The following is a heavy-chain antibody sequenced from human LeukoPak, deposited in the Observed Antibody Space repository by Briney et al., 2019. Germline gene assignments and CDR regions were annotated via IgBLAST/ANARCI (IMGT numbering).Heavy chain of an antibody. CDR3: ARDRSGGGSGTYFDY. CDR1: GFTFSSYA. D-gene: IGHD3-10*01. Sequence: GGSLRLSCAASGFTFSSYAMSWVRQAPGKGLEWVSAISGSGGSTYYADSVKGRFTISRDTSKNTLYLQMNSLRAEDTAVYYCARDRSGGGSGTYFDYWGQGTLVTVSS. CDR2: ISGSGGST. V-gene: IGHV3-23*01. J-gene: IGHJ4*02.